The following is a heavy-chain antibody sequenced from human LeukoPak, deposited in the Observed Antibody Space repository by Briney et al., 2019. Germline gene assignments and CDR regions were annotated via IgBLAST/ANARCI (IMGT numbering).Heavy chain of an antibody. CDR1: GYTFSNYY. D-gene: IGHD3-10*01. J-gene: IGHJ2*01. Sequence: GSLKVSCKASGYTFSNYYMHWVRQAPGQGLEWMGMIKPTGGSTSYAQRFQGRLTMTRDTSTSTVYMELSSLTSEDTAVYYCARDGAVSGTSDGYFDLWGHGTLVTVSS. CDR3: ARDGAVSGTSDGYFDL. V-gene: IGHV1-46*01. CDR2: IKPTGGST.